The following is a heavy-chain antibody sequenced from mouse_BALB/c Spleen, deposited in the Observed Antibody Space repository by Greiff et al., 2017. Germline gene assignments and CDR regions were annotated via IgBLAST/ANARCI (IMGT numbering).Heavy chain of an antibody. J-gene: IGHJ4*01. CDR2: IDPANGNT. V-gene: IGHV14-3*02. Sequence: VQLQQSGAELVKPGASVKLSCTASGFNIKVTYMHWVKQRPEQGLEWIGRIDPANGNTKYDPKFQGKATITADTSSNTAYLPLSSLTSEDTAVYYGARWDGNDEGGQGTSVSVAS. CDR1: GFNIKVTY. D-gene: IGHD2-2*01. CDR3: ARWDGNDE.